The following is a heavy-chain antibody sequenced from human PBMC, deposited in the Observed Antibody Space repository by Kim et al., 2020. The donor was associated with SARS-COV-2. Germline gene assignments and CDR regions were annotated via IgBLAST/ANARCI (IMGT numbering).Heavy chain of an antibody. Sequence: GGSLRLSCAASGFTFSSYEMNWVRQAPGKGLEWVSYISSSGSTIYYADSVKGRFTISRDNAKNSLYLQMNSLRAEDTAVYYCARDQGRGYSYGGYYYYMDVWGKGTTVTVSS. J-gene: IGHJ6*03. CDR2: ISSSGSTI. D-gene: IGHD5-18*01. V-gene: IGHV3-48*03. CDR1: GFTFSSYE. CDR3: ARDQGRGYSYGGYYYYMDV.